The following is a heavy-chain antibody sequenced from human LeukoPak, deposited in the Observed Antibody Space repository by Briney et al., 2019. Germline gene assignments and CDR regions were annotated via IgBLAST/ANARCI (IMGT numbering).Heavy chain of an antibody. CDR2: VSYSGTT. V-gene: IGHV4-59*01. Sequence: PSETLSLTCTASGGALSSDYWSWIRQPPGKGLEWIGYVSYSGTTNYNPSLSSRPTISLDTPKNRFSLNLYSVTAADTAIYFCARYIRGPDYYIDVWGKGTTVAVSS. J-gene: IGHJ6*03. CDR3: ARYIRGPDYYIDV. D-gene: IGHD1-14*01. CDR1: GGALSSDY.